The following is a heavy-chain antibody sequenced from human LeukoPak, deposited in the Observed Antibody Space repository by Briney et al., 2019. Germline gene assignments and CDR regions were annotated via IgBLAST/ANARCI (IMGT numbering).Heavy chain of an antibody. J-gene: IGHJ4*02. D-gene: IGHD3-22*01. V-gene: IGHV1-46*01. CDR3: ARGDSSGYGT. CDR2: INPSGGST. CDR1: GYTFTSYY. Sequence: ASVKVSCKASGYTFTSYYMHWVRQAPGQGLEWMGIINPSGGSTRYAQKFQGRVTMNRDTSKSTVYMELSSLRSEDTAVYYCARGDSSGYGTWGQGTLVTVSS.